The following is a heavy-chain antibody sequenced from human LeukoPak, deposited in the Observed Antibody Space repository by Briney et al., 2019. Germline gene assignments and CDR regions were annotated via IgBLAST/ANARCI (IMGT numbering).Heavy chain of an antibody. V-gene: IGHV3-15*07. CDR2: ILSKTSGGTT. J-gene: IGHJ5*02. Sequence: KPGGSLRLSCAASGYTFSNAWMNWVRQAPGKGLEWVGRILSKTSGGTTDYATPVKGRFTISRDDSKNMLYLHMNSLQIEDTAVYYCADYYASGSYPPWGQGTLVTVSS. CDR1: GYTFSNAW. D-gene: IGHD3-10*01. CDR3: ADYYASGSYPP.